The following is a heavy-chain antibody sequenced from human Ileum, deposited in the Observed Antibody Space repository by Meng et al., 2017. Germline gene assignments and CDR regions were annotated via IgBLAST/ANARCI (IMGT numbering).Heavy chain of an antibody. CDR1: GDRFYSYW. Sequence: GESLKISCKGSGDRFYSYWIGWVRQMPGKGLEWMGIIYPRNSDIRYSPSFEGQVIISADTSTSTAYLQWNSLRASDSAIYYCVTSPKKLGDSYGGGLFDDWGPGTLVTVSS. D-gene: IGHD4/OR15-4a*01. J-gene: IGHJ4*02. V-gene: IGHV5-51*01. CDR3: VTSPKKLGDSYGGGLFDD. CDR2: IYPRNSDI.